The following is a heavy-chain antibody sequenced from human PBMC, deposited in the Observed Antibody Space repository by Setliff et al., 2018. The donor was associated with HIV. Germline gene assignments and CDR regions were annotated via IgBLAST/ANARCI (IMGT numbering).Heavy chain of an antibody. CDR3: ARGWGGQDSYYYGMDV. J-gene: IGHJ6*02. D-gene: IGHD3-16*01. CDR1: GFSVGTYY. V-gene: IGHV3-53*01. CDR2: IYSGGRA. Sequence: GSLRLSCAVYGFSVGTYYMTWVRQAPGKGLEWVSVIYSGGRAYYADSVKGRFTVSRDNSNNTLYLQMNSLRAEDTAVYYCARGWGGQDSYYYGMDVWGQGTTVTVSS.